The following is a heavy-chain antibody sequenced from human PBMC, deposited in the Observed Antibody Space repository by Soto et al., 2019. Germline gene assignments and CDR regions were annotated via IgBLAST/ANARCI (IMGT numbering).Heavy chain of an antibody. D-gene: IGHD3-3*01. CDR3: ARGISPEHAWSGYFQGHYFDN. V-gene: IGHV4-34*01. J-gene: IGHJ4*02. CDR2: INHSGST. CDR1: GGSFSGYY. Sequence: SETLSLTCAVYGGSFSGYYWSWIRQPPGKGLEWIGEINHSGSTNYNPSLKSRLAMSVDTSKNQFSLRLSSVTAADTAVYYCARGISPEHAWSGYFQGHYFDNWGLGTLVTVSS.